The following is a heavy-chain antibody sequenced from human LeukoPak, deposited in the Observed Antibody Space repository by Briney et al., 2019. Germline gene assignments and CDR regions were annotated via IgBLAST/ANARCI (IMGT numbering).Heavy chain of an antibody. CDR1: GFTFSSYA. CDR3: ARSPSSRSVIRKYYFDY. Sequence: PGRSLRLSCAASGFTFSSYAMHWVRLAPGKGLEWVAVISYDGSNKYYADSVKGRFTISRDNSKNTLYLQMNSLRAEDTAVYYCARSPSSRSVIRKYYFDYWGQGTLVTVSS. D-gene: IGHD6-13*01. J-gene: IGHJ4*02. CDR2: ISYDGSNK. V-gene: IGHV3-30*04.